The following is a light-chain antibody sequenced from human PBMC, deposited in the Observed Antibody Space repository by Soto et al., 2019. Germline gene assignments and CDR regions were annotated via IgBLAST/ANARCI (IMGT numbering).Light chain of an antibody. CDR1: QSVLYSSSNKDY. CDR2: WAS. J-gene: IGKJ4*01. CDR3: QQYYNTPLT. V-gene: IGKV4-1*01. Sequence: ETVMTQSPDSLAVSLGERATINCKSSQSVLYSSSNKDYLAWYQQKPGQPPKLLFYWASTRESGVPDRFSGSGSGTDFNFTISSLQAEDVAMYYCQQYYNTPLTFGGGTKVEIK.